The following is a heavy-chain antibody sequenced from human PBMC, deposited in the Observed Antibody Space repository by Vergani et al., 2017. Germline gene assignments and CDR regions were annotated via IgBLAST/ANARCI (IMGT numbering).Heavy chain of an antibody. Sequence: EVQLVESGGGLVQPGGSLRLSCAASGFTLSNAWIHWVRHGPGKGLEWVSRVGFDGSHTVYADSVKGRFTISNDSAMNTVHLQMTNVRAEDTAVYFCARDGSGTIDFDYWGPGILVTVSS. V-gene: IGHV3-74*01. D-gene: IGHD3-10*01. CDR2: VGFDGSHT. CDR3: ARDGSGTIDFDY. J-gene: IGHJ4*02. CDR1: GFTLSNAW.